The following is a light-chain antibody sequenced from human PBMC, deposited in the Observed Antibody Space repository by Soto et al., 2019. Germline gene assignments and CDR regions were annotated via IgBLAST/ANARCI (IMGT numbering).Light chain of an antibody. CDR1: SSDVGDYNY. V-gene: IGLV2-14*01. Sequence: QSVLTQPASVSGSPGQSITISCTGTSSDVGDYNYVSWYQQQPGKAPKVMIYDVSNRPSGVSNRFSGSKSGNTASLTISGLQAEDEADYYCSSYTSISTLVFGTGTKVTVL. CDR2: DVS. CDR3: SSYTSISTLV. J-gene: IGLJ1*01.